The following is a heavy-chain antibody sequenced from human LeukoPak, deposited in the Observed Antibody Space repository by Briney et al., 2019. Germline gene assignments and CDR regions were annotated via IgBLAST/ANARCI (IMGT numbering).Heavy chain of an antibody. J-gene: IGHJ3*02. CDR2: INHSGST. V-gene: IGHV4-34*01. Sequence: WETLSLTCAVYGGSFSGYYWRWIRQPPGKGLEWIGEINHSGSTNYNPSLKSRVTISVDTSKNQFSLKLSSVTAADTAVYYCASPRYITIFGVVIIYAFDIWGQGTMVTVSS. CDR3: ASPRYITIFGVVIIYAFDI. D-gene: IGHD3-3*01. CDR1: GGSFSGYY.